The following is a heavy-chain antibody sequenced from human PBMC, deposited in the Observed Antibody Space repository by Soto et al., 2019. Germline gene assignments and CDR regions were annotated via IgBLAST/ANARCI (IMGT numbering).Heavy chain of an antibody. Sequence: QVLLVESGGGVVQPGRSLRLSCAASGFTYSNSAMHWVRQAPGKGLEWVAVISYDESNKNYADSVKGRFTISRDNSKNTLYLQMGSRRAEDTAMYYCARDRGRFMEGVQYWGQGTLVTVSS. CDR1: GFTYSNSA. CDR2: ISYDESNK. V-gene: IGHV3-30-3*01. D-gene: IGHD3-3*01. J-gene: IGHJ1*01. CDR3: ARDRGRFMEGVQY.